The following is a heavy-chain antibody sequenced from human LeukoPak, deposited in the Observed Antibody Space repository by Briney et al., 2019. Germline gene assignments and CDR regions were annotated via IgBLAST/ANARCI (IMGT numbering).Heavy chain of an antibody. D-gene: IGHD2-2*02. J-gene: IGHJ6*03. Sequence: SETLSLTCAVYGGSFSGYYWSWIRQPPGKGLEWIGEINHSGSANYNPSLESRVTISVDTSKNQFSLKLSSVTAADTAVYYCARVYCSSTSCYKVKADYYYMDVWGKGTTVTVSS. V-gene: IGHV4-34*01. CDR1: GGSFSGYY. CDR3: ARVYCSSTSCYKVKADYYYMDV. CDR2: INHSGSA.